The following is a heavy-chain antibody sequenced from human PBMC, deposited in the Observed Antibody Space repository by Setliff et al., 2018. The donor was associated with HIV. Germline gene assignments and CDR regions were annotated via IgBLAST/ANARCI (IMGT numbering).Heavy chain of an antibody. V-gene: IGHV1-69*05. CDR3: ARAPHVAVAGTSGFDY. D-gene: IGHD6-19*01. CDR2: IIPIFGTA. Sequence: SVKVCCKTSGGTFSSYAISWVRQAPGQGLEWMGGIIPIFGTANYAQKFQGRVTITTDESTSTAYMELSSLRSEDTAVYYCARAPHVAVAGTSGFDYWGQGTLVTVSS. J-gene: IGHJ4*02. CDR1: GGTFSSYA.